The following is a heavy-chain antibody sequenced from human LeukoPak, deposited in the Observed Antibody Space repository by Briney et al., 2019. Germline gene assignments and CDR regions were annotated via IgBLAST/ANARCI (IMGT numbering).Heavy chain of an antibody. CDR3: ARDGGYSGYVIDY. D-gene: IGHD5-12*01. Sequence: GRSLRPSSAASGFTFSDYYMSWISQAPGKGMEWDSYISSSSSYTSYADSVKGRFTISGDNAKNSLYLQMNSLRDEDTALYYCARDGGYSGYVIDYWGQGTLVTVSS. CDR2: ISSSSSYT. V-gene: IGHV3-11*06. J-gene: IGHJ4*02. CDR1: GFTFSDYY.